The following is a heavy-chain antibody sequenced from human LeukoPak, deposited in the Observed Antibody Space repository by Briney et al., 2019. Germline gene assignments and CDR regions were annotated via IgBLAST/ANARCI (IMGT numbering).Heavy chain of an antibody. J-gene: IGHJ6*02. D-gene: IGHD1-14*01. Sequence: LPGGSLRLSCAASGFTFSGYSMNWVRQAPGKGLEWLSYISSSSNAIHYADSVKGRFTISRDKTKNSLYLQMNDLRDEDTAVYFWARDQNRSTESYGMDVWGQGTTVTVSS. CDR3: ARDQNRSTESYGMDV. CDR1: GFTFSGYS. CDR2: ISSSSNAI. V-gene: IGHV3-48*02.